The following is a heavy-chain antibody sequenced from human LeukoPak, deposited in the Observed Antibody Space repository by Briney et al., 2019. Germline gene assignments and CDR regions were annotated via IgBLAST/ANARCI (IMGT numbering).Heavy chain of an antibody. CDR1: GYSFTSYW. CDR2: IYPGDSDT. CDR3: ARHSGYDPIACDY. J-gene: IGHJ4*02. Sequence: GESLKISCKGSGYSFTSYWTGWVRQLPGKGLEWMGIIYPGDSDTRYCPSFQGQVTISADKSISTAYLQWSSLKASDTAMYYCARHSGYDPIACDYWGRGTLVTVS. D-gene: IGHD5-12*01. V-gene: IGHV5-51*01.